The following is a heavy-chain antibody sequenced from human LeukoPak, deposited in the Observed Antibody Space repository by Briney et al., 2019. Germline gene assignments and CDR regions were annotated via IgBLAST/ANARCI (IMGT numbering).Heavy chain of an antibody. D-gene: IGHD3-22*01. CDR1: GFTFSSYG. J-gene: IGHJ3*02. CDR3: AKDLAYYDSSGYFAFDI. Sequence: GRSLRLSCAASGFTFSSYGMHWVRQAPGKGLEWVAVISYEGSNKCYADSVKGRFTISRDNSKNTLYLQMNSLRAEDTAVYYCAKDLAYYDSSGYFAFDIWGQGTMVTVSS. CDR2: ISYEGSNK. V-gene: IGHV3-30*18.